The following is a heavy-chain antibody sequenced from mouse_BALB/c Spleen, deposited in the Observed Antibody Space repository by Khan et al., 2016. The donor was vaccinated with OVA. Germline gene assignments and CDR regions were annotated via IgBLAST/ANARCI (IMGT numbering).Heavy chain of an antibody. CDR3: ARQPYYHYNSMNY. Sequence: VELVESGPGLAAPSQSLSITCTISGFSLTNYGVHWVRQPPGKGLEWLVVIWSDGSTNYNSVLKSRLTITKDNSQSQDFLKMYSPQTDDTAIYFCARQPYYHYNSMNYWGQGTSVTVSS. V-gene: IGHV2-6-1*01. D-gene: IGHD2-10*01. CDR2: IWSDGST. J-gene: IGHJ4*01. CDR1: GFSLTNYG.